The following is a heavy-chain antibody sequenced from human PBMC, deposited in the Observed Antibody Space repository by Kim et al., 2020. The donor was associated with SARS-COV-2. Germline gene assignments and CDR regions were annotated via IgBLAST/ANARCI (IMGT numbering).Heavy chain of an antibody. CDR3: ARDQRMATIQVVSVNWFDP. V-gene: IGHV1-46*01. D-gene: IGHD5-12*01. J-gene: IGHJ5*02. CDR2: INPSGGST. CDR1: GYTFTSYY. Sequence: ASVKVSCKASGYTFTSYYMHWVRQAPGQGLEWMGIINPSGGSTSYAQKFQGRVTMTRDTSTSTVYMELSSLRSEDTAVYYCARDQRMATIQVVSVNWFDPWGQGTLVTVSS.